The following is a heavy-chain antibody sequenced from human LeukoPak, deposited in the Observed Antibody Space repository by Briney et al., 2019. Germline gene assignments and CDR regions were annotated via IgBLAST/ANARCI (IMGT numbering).Heavy chain of an antibody. J-gene: IGHJ5*02. CDR3: ARTIDAGTARFLYEGGWFDP. CDR1: GYTFTGYY. Sequence: GASVKVSCKASGYTFTGYYMHWVRQAPGQGLEWMGWINPNSGGTNHAQKFQGRVTMTRDTSISTAYMELSRLRSDDTAVYYCARTIDAGTARFLYEGGWFDPWGQGTLVTVSS. V-gene: IGHV1-2*02. D-gene: IGHD1-1*01. CDR2: INPNSGGT.